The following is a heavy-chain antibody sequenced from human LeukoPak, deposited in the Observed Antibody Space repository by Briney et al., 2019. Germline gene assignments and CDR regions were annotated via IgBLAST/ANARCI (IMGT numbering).Heavy chain of an antibody. D-gene: IGHD3-22*01. CDR2: IYFDGSNK. V-gene: IGHV3-33*01. CDR3: ARERDYYDSSGYLGY. Sequence: GGSLRLSCAASGFTFSTYGMHWVRQAPGKGLEWLAIIYFDGSNKYYADSVEGRFTISRDNSKSTLYLQMNSPRVDDTALYYCARERDYYDSSGYLGYWGQGTLVTVSS. CDR1: GFTFSTYG. J-gene: IGHJ4*02.